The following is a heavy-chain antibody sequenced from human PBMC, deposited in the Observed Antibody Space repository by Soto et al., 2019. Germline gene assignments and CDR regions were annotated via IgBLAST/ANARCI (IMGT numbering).Heavy chain of an antibody. CDR1: GFTFSSSW. D-gene: IGHD2-2*01. CDR2: ITPDGTTT. Sequence: EVQVVESGGDLVQPGGSLRLSCAASGFTFSSSWMFWVRQAPEKGLVWISRITPDGTTTSYADSGKGRFTISRDNAKNTVYLQMNSLRAEDTAVYYCARDLASSPGYWGQGTLVTVSS. CDR3: ARDLASSPGY. V-gene: IGHV3-74*01. J-gene: IGHJ4*02.